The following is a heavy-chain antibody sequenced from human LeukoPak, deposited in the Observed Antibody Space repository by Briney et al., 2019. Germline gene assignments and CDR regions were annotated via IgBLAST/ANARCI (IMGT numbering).Heavy chain of an antibody. J-gene: IGHJ6*02. D-gene: IGHD6-19*01. CDR1: GYTFTSYG. Sequence: ASVKVSCKASGYTFTSYGISWVRQAPGQGLEWMGWISAYNGNTNYAQKLQGRVTMTTDTSTSTAYMELRSLKSDDRAVYYCARVRGLVLYYGLDVWGQGTTVTVSS. CDR2: ISAYNGNT. V-gene: IGHV1-18*01. CDR3: ARVRGLVLYYGLDV.